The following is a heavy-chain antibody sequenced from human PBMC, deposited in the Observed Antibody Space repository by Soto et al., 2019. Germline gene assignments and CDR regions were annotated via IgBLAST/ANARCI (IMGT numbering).Heavy chain of an antibody. CDR3: AREEKQLSRYGGDFDY. CDR2: IYYIGTT. D-gene: IGHD2-21*01. CDR1: DGSVNTGNYY. J-gene: IGHJ4*02. Sequence: QVQLQESGPGLVKPSETLSLTCSVSDGSVNTGNYYWSWIRQPPGKGLEWIGHIYYIGTTNYNPSLKSRVTNSVDTSKNQFSLKVTSETAADTAVYFCAREEKQLSRYGGDFDYWGQGILVTVSS. V-gene: IGHV4-61*01.